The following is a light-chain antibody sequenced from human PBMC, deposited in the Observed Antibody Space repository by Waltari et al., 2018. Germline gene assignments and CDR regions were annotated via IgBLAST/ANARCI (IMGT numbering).Light chain of an antibody. J-gene: IGKJ4*01. V-gene: IGKV3-20*01. CDR2: GAP. Sequence: EIVLTQSPGTLSLSPGERATLSCRASQTVRTTYLAWYQQKPGQAPTRLSYGAPSRATGIPDRCSCSWSWTDFSRTLSSLAPEDFAVYYCQQYDISPLTFGGGTTVEIK. CDR3: QQYDISPLT. CDR1: QTVRTTY.